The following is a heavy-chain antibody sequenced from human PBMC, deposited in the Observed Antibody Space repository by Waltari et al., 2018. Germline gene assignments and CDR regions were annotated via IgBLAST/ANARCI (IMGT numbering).Heavy chain of an antibody. J-gene: IGHJ4*02. CDR3: AARLIVGDPGRDY. D-gene: IGHD1-26*01. Sequence: QMQLVQSGPEVKKPGTSVKVSCKASGFTFTSSAMQWVRQARGQRLEGMGWSGVGSGTTKYEKKSQERVTSTRDMATSTAYMELSILGSEDTAVYYCAARLIVGDPGRDYWGQGTLVTVSS. CDR1: GFTFTSSA. V-gene: IGHV1-58*02. CDR2: SGVGSGTT.